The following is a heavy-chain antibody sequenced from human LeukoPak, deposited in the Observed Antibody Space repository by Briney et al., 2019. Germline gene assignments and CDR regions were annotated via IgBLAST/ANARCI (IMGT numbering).Heavy chain of an antibody. D-gene: IGHD6-13*01. J-gene: IGHJ4*02. CDR1: GFTLNTYG. V-gene: IGHV3-64*01. CDR2: IGPDGGTT. Sequence: GGSLRLSCAASGFTLNTYGMHWVRQAPGKGLEYVSGIGPDGGTTYYAKSVKGRFTISRDNSKSMVYLQMGSLTADDMAVYYCARGAQLTDYWGQGTLVTVSS. CDR3: ARGAQLTDY.